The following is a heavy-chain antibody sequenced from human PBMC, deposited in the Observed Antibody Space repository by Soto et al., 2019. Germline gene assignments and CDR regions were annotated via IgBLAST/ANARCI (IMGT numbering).Heavy chain of an antibody. D-gene: IGHD3-22*01. CDR2: ISGGGGST. Sequence: EVHLLESGGGLVQPGGSLRLSCAASGFTFSSFAMSWVRQAPGKGLEWVSVISGGGGSTYYADSVKGRFTVSRDNSKNTLYLQMNSLRAEYTAAYYCVRGGLYYYATSGYAAYFFDYWGRGSLVTVSS. J-gene: IGHJ4*02. CDR1: GFTFSSFA. V-gene: IGHV3-23*01. CDR3: VRGGLYYYATSGYAAYFFDY.